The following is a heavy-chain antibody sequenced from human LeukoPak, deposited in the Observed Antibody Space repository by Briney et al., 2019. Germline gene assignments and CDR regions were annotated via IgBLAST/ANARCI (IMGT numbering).Heavy chain of an antibody. Sequence: SETLSLTCTVSGDSIGYYYWSWIRQPPGKGLEWIGEINHSGSTNYNPSLKSRVTISVDTSKNQFSLKLSSVTAADTAVYYCARLHSGSYYYYYYYMDVWGKGTTVTISS. D-gene: IGHD1-26*01. J-gene: IGHJ6*03. CDR2: INHSGST. CDR3: ARLHSGSYYYYYYYMDV. V-gene: IGHV4-34*01. CDR1: GDSIGYYY.